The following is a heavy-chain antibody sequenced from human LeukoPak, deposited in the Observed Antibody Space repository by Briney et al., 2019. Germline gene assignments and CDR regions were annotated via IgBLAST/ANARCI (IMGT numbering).Heavy chain of an antibody. CDR1: GFTFSGYS. D-gene: IGHD5-24*01. CDR3: ARDRAVKARIGGMDV. CDR2: ISESSSHA. J-gene: IGHJ6*02. V-gene: IGHV3-21*06. Sequence: GGSLRLSCEASGFTFSGYSMNWVRQAPGKGLEWVSYISESSSHAYNADSVKGRFTISRDNAKNSLYLQMNSLRVEDTGIYYCARDRAVKARIGGMDVWGQGTTVIVSS.